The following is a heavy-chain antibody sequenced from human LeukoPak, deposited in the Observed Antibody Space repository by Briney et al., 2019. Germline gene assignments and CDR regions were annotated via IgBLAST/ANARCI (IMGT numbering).Heavy chain of an antibody. CDR3: ARAGYYYGSGSSFDY. V-gene: IGHV3-30-3*01. CDR1: GFTFSSYA. D-gene: IGHD3-10*01. J-gene: IGHJ4*02. CDR2: ISYDGSNK. Sequence: GGSLRLSCAASGFTFSSYAMHWVRQAPGKGLEWVAVISYDGSNKYYADSVKGRFTISRDNSKNTLYLQMNSLRAEDTDVYYCARAGYYYGSGSSFDYWGQGTLVTVSS.